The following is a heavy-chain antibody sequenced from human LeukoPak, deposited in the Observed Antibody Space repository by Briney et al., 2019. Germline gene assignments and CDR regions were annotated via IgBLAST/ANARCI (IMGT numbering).Heavy chain of an antibody. J-gene: IGHJ4*02. Sequence: GGSLRLSCAASGFTFSSYGMHWVRQAPGKGQEWVAVISYDGSNKYYADSVKGRFTISRDNSKNTLYLQMNSLRAEDTAVYYCARWFGELLTVDYWGQGTLVTVSS. CDR2: ISYDGSNK. CDR1: GFTFSSYG. V-gene: IGHV3-30*03. CDR3: ARWFGELLTVDY. D-gene: IGHD3-10*01.